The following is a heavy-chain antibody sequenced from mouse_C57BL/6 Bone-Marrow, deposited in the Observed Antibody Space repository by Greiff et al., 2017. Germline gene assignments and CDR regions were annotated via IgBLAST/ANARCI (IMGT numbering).Heavy chain of an antibody. CDR3: TRALISYCTYY. J-gene: IGHJ2*01. CDR1: GFNIKDYY. CDR2: IDPEDGDN. V-gene: IGHV14-2*01. D-gene: IGHD1-1*01. Sequence: VQLQQSGADLVKPGASVKLSCTASGFNIKDYYIHWVQQRTEQGLEWIGNIDPEDGDNKYAPKFQDKATITADTSSNTAYLQLSSLTSEDTAVYYCTRALISYCTYYGGRGTALTVSS.